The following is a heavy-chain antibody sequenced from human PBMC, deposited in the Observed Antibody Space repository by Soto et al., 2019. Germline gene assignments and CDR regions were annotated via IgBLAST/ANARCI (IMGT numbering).Heavy chain of an antibody. CDR2: IYWDDSK. CDR3: AQQYNWNSDH. Sequence: QITLEESGPTLVKATQTLTLTCALSGFTHNTHGMGVAWVRQPPGKALEWLALIYWDDSKYYSPSLESRLTVTKVTSKNQVVLTMTNMDPGDTATYFCAQQYNWNSDHWGRGTLITVYS. D-gene: IGHD1-1*01. V-gene: IGHV2-5*02. J-gene: IGHJ4*02. CDR1: GFTHNTHGMG.